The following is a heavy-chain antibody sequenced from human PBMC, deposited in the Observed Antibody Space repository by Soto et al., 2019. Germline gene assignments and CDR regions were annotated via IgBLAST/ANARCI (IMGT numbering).Heavy chain of an antibody. CDR1: GGTFSSYA. CDR2: IIPIFGTA. CDR3: AGVYYDILTGYFKPYYYGMDV. Sequence: SVKVSCKASGGTFSSYAISWVRQAPGQGLEWMGGIIPIFGTANYAQKFQGRVTITADKSTSTAYMELSSLRSEDTAVYYCAGVYYDILTGYFKPYYYGMDVWAKGPQSPSP. J-gene: IGHJ6*02. D-gene: IGHD3-9*01. V-gene: IGHV1-69*06.